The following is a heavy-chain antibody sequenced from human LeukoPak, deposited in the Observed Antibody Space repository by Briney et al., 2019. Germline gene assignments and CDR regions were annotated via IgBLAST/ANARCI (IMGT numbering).Heavy chain of an antibody. CDR2: IIPILGIA. Sequence: SVKVSCKSSGGTFSSYAISWVRQAPGQGLEWMGRIIPILGIANYAQKFQGRVTITADKSTSTAYMELSSLRSEDTAVYYCARGASGRVYYYGMDVWGHGTTVTVSS. V-gene: IGHV1-69*04. CDR1: GGTFSSYA. D-gene: IGHD6-19*01. J-gene: IGHJ6*02. CDR3: ARGASGRVYYYGMDV.